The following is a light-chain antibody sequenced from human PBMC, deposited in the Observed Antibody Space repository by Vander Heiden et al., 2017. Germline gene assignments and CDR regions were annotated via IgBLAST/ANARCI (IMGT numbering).Light chain of an antibody. V-gene: IGLV8-61*01. Sequence: QTVVTQEPSFSVSPGGTVTGTCGLSSGSVSTTSYPSWYQQTPGQPPRTLIYNTNTRSSGVPDRFSGSIVGNKAALTITGAQADDESDYYCLLYMGGGIWVFGGGTKLTVL. CDR3: LLYMGGGIWV. J-gene: IGLJ3*02. CDR2: NTN. CDR1: SGSVSTTSY.